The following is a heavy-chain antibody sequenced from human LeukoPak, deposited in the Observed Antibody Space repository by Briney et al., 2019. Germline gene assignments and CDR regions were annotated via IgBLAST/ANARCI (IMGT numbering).Heavy chain of an antibody. CDR1: RYTFTSYE. D-gene: IGHD5-18*01. J-gene: IGHJ4*02. V-gene: IGHV1-8*03. Sequence: ASVKVSCKASRYTFTSYEINWVRQATGQGLEWMGWMNPNSGNTGYAQKFQGRVTITRNTSISTAYMELSSLRSEDTAVYYCARGLYSYGYNYWGQGTLVTVS. CDR2: MNPNSGNT. CDR3: ARGLYSYGYNY.